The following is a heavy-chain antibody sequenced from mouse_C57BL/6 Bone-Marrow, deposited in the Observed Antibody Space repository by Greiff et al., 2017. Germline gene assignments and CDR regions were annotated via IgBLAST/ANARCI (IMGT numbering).Heavy chain of an antibody. CDR1: GYSFTSYG. Sequence: QVHVKQSGAELARPGASVKLSCKASGYSFTSYGISWVKQSTGQGLEWIGAIYPRSGNTYYNEKFKGKATLTADKSSSTAYMELRSLTSEYSADYFCTRGGLRRDSYCDDWGQGTTLTVSS. D-gene: IGHD2-4*01. CDR3: TRGGLRRDSYCDD. V-gene: IGHV1-81*01. CDR2: IYPRSGNT. J-gene: IGHJ2*01.